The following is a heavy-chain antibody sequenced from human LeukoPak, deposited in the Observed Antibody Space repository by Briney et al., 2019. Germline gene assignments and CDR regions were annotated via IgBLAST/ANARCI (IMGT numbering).Heavy chain of an antibody. Sequence: GGSLRLSCAASGFTFSNAWMSWVRQAPGKGLEWVSGIRDSGDSTYYADSVKGRFTISRDNSKNTLYLQMNSLRAEDTAVYYCAKPPVYGSGFHHWGQGTLVTVSS. CDR2: IRDSGDST. CDR3: AKPPVYGSGFHH. V-gene: IGHV3-23*01. J-gene: IGHJ1*01. D-gene: IGHD3-10*01. CDR1: GFTFSNAW.